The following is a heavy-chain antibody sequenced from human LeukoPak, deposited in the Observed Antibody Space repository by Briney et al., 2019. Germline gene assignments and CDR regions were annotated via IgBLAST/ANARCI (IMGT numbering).Heavy chain of an antibody. CDR2: MNPHSGGT. CDR1: GYTFTHYG. D-gene: IGHD2-2*01. Sequence: GASVTVSCKASGYTFTHYGITWVRQAPGQGLEWMGWMNPHSGGTNYAQKFRARVSMTTDTTINTAYLELTGLTSDDTALYYCARAERTVSGLDVWGQGTTVTVSS. J-gene: IGHJ6*02. V-gene: IGHV1-2*02. CDR3: ARAERTVSGLDV.